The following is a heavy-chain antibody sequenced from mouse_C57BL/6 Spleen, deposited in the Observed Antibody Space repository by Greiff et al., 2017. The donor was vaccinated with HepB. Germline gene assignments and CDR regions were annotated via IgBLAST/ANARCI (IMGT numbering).Heavy chain of an antibody. CDR2: IDPSDSET. V-gene: IGHV1-52*01. CDR3: ARGDGYFPGFDY. J-gene: IGHJ2*01. D-gene: IGHD2-3*01. Sequence: QVQLQQPGAELVRPGSSVKLSCKASGYTFTSYWMHWVKQRPIQGLEWIGNIDPSDSETHYNQKFKDKATLTVDKSSSTAYRQLSSLTSEDSAVYYCARGDGYFPGFDYWGQGTTLTVSS. CDR1: GYTFTSYW.